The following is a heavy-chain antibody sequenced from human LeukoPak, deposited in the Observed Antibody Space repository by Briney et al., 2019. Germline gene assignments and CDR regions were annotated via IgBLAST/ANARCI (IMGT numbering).Heavy chain of an antibody. CDR1: GFTFSSHW. V-gene: IGHV3-74*01. D-gene: IGHD6-6*01. CDR3: ARGPNSNWSGLDF. Sequence: GGSLRLSCAASGFTFSSHWMHWVRQAPGKGLVWVSRISPTGSTTSYADSVKGRFTVSRDNAKNTLYLQVNNLRAEDTAVYYCARGPNSNWSGLDFWGQGTLLTVSP. J-gene: IGHJ4*02. CDR2: ISPTGSTT.